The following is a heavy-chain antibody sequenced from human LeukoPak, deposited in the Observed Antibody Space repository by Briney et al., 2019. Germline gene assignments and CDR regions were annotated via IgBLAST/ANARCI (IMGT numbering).Heavy chain of an antibody. V-gene: IGHV3-7*03. Sequence: PGGSLRLSCAASEFTFGSYWMTWVRQAPGKGLEWVANINRDGSKNHFVDSVKGRFTISRDSAKNFLYLQMNSLRAEDTAVYFCARDSSPYCGDDCYFDAFDLWGQGTMVTVSS. CDR3: ARDSSPYCGDDCYFDAFDL. J-gene: IGHJ3*01. CDR2: INRDGSKN. D-gene: IGHD2-21*02. CDR1: EFTFGSYW.